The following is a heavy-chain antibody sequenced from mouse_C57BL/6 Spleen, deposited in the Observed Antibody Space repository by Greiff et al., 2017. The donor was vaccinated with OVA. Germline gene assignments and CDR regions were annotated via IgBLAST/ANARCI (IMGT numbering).Heavy chain of an antibody. J-gene: IGHJ2*01. CDR2: INPSNGGT. CDR1: GYTFTSYW. CDR3: ARGDYDGYLDY. Sequence: VQLQQPGTELVKPGASVKLSCKASGYTFTSYWMHWVKQRPGQGLEWIGNINPSNGGTNYNEKFKSKATLTVAKSSSTAYMQLSGLTSEDSAVDYCARGDYDGYLDYWGQGTTLTVSS. D-gene: IGHD2-4*01. V-gene: IGHV1-53*01.